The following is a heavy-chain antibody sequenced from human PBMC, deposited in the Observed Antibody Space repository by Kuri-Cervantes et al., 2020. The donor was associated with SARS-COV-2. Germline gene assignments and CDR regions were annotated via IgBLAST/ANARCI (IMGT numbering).Heavy chain of an antibody. V-gene: IGHV3-30*02. CDR1: GFTFSTYA. J-gene: IGHJ4*02. CDR2: IRSGGSDK. D-gene: IGHD2-21*02. CDR3: AKGCGGACQELDY. Sequence: GESLKISCAASGFTFSTYAMHWVRQAPGKRLEWVAFIRSGGSDKYYADSVKGRFTISSDNSKHTLFLQLSSLRPEDTAVYYCAKGCGGACQELDYWGQGTLVTVSS.